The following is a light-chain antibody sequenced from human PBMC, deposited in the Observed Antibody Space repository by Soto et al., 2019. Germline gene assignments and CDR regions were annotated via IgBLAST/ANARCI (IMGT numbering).Light chain of an antibody. V-gene: IGKV1-5*03. CDR2: DGS. CDR1: QSINTW. CDR3: QQYQTYSRT. J-gene: IGKJ1*01. Sequence: DIQMTQSPSTLSASIGDRIIITCRASQSINTWLAWYQQKPGEAPKLLIYDGSTLARGVPSRFSGSGSETEFTLTISRLQPDDFATFDCQQYQTYSRTFGQGTKVEV.